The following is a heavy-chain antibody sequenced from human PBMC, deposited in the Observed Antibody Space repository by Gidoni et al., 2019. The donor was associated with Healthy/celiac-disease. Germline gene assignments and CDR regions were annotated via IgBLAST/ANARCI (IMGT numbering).Heavy chain of an antibody. V-gene: IGHV3-48*03. Sequence: EVQLVESGGGLVQPGGSLRLSCAASGFTLRSYEMNWVRQAPGKGLEWVSYISSSGSTLYYADSVKGRFTIARDNAKNSLYLQMNSLRAEDTAVYYCARDKEVGANRYFDYWGQGTLVTVSS. CDR2: ISSSGSTL. CDR3: ARDKEVGANRYFDY. J-gene: IGHJ4*02. CDR1: GFTLRSYE. D-gene: IGHD1-26*01.